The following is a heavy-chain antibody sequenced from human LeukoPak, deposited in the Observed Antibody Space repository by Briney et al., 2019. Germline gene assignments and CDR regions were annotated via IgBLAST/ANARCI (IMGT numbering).Heavy chain of an antibody. Sequence: PGGSLRLSCAASGFTFSSYSMNWVRQAPGKGLEWVSSISSSSSYIYYADSVKGRFTISRDNAKNSRYLQMNSLRAEDTAVYYCARDKAVGDAFDIWGQGTMVTVSS. D-gene: IGHD6-19*01. V-gene: IGHV3-21*01. CDR2: ISSSSSYI. CDR1: GFTFSSYS. J-gene: IGHJ3*02. CDR3: ARDKAVGDAFDI.